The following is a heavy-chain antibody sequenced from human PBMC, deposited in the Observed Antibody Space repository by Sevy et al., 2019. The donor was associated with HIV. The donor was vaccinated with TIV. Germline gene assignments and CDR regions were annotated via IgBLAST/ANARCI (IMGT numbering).Heavy chain of an antibody. V-gene: IGHV3-7*01. J-gene: IGHJ4*02. CDR3: AKLYGGVSYYFDY. CDR2: IKQDGSEK. Sequence: GGSLRLSCAASGFTFSSYWVSWVRQAPGKGLEWVANIKQDGSEKYYVDSVKGRFTISRDNAKNSLYLQMNSLRAEDTAVYYCAKLYGGVSYYFDYWGQGTLVTVSS. CDR1: GFTFSSYW. D-gene: IGHD2-8*02.